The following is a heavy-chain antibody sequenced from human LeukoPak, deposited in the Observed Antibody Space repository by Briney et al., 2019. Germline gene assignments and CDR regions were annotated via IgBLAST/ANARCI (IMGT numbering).Heavy chain of an antibody. CDR2: IYHSGST. D-gene: IGHD6-6*01. CDR3: ARESEYSSSFFAFDI. V-gene: IGHV4-30-2*01. J-gene: IGHJ3*02. Sequence: SQTLSLTCTVSGGSISSGGYYWSWIRQPPGKGLEWIGYIYHSGSTYYNPSLKSRVTISVDRSKNQFSLKLSSVTAADTAVYYCARESEYSSSFFAFDIWGQGTMVTVSS. CDR1: GGSISSGGYY.